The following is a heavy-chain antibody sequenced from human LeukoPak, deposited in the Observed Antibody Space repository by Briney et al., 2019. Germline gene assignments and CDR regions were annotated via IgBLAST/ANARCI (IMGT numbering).Heavy chain of an antibody. CDR2: IVVGSSNT. D-gene: IGHD3-16*01. Sequence: SVKVSCKTSGFTFSNSAVQWVGPARGQRLEWIGWIVVGSSNTDYTQKFQERVTITRDMSTGTAYMELTSLTSEDTAVYYCAARPGGYASFDIWGQGTMVTVSS. CDR3: AARPGGYASFDI. V-gene: IGHV1-58*01. CDR1: GFTFSNSA. J-gene: IGHJ3*02.